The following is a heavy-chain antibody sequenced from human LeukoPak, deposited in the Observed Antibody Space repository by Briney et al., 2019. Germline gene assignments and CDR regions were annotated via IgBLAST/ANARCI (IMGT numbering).Heavy chain of an antibody. CDR1: GVSISSGSYY. V-gene: IGHV4-61*02. CDR3: ARAGAGNKDAFDI. CDR2: IYTSGST. D-gene: IGHD1-14*01. Sequence: PSETLSLTCSVSGVSISSGSYYWSWIRQPAGKGLEWIGRIYTSGSTNYNPSLKSRVTISVDTSKNQFSLKLSSVTAADTAVYYCARAGAGNKDAFDIWGQGTMVTVSS. J-gene: IGHJ3*02.